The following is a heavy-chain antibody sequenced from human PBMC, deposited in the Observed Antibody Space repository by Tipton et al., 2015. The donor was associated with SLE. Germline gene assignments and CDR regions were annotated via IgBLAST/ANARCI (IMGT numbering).Heavy chain of an antibody. V-gene: IGHV3-23*01. CDR2: ISGTGGSI. D-gene: IGHD6-19*01. CDR1: GFTFYRSA. CDR3: VRAGHSSGWYRAFDL. J-gene: IGHJ3*01. Sequence: SLRLSCAASGFTFYRSAMTWVRQAPGKGLEWVSGISGTGGSIYYADSVKGRFTISRDNSKNTLYLQMNALRAEDTAVYYCVRAGHSSGWYRAFDLWGQGTMVTVSS.